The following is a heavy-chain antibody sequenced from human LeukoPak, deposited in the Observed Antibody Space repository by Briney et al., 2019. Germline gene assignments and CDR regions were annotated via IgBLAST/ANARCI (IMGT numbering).Heavy chain of an antibody. D-gene: IGHD5-12*01. CDR2: IYYSGST. CDR1: GGSVSNSSYY. CDR3: TRDQRSGYSGYDYYYYYYMDV. J-gene: IGHJ6*03. Sequence: SETLSLTCTVSGGSVSNSSYYWGWIRQPPGKGLEWIGSIYYSGSTYYNPSLKSRVTISVDTSKNQFSLKLSSVTAADTAVYYCTRDQRSGYSGYDYYYYYYMDVWGKGTTVTVSS. V-gene: IGHV4-39*07.